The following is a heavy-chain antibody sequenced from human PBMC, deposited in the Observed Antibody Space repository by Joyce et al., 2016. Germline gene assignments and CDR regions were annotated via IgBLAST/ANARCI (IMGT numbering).Heavy chain of an antibody. J-gene: IGHJ4*02. Sequence: QVQLVQSGAEVKKPGAPVKVSCKASRYTFTDNSMHWLRQDPGQGLEWMGWIYPINGGTNYAQKFQGRVTRTRDTSISTAYMELSRLKSDDTAVYYCARGGYDGPYYFDYWGQGTLVTVAS. D-gene: IGHD3-22*01. CDR3: ARGGYDGPYYFDY. V-gene: IGHV1-2*02. CDR2: IYPINGGT. CDR1: RYTFTDNS.